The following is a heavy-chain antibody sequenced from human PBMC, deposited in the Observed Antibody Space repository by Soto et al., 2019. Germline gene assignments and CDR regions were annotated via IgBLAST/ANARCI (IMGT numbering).Heavy chain of an antibody. Sequence: ASETLSLTCTVSGGSISSSSYYWGWIRQPPGKGLEWIGSIYYSGSTYYNPSLKSRVTISVDTSKNQFSLKLSSVTAADTAVYYCARSPYRYDFWSGYYTYNWFDPWGQGTLVTVSS. J-gene: IGHJ5*02. V-gene: IGHV4-39*01. CDR1: GGSISSSSYY. CDR3: ARSPYRYDFWSGYYTYNWFDP. D-gene: IGHD3-3*01. CDR2: IYYSGST.